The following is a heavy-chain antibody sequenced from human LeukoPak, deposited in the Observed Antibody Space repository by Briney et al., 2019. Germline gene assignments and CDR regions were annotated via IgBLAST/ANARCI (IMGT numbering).Heavy chain of an antibody. Sequence: SETLSLTCTVSGVSISNYYWSWIRQPPGKGLEWIGYIHYSGGTKYNPSLKSRVTMSVDTSKNQFPLKVNSVTAADTAVYYCTRGTVTTAYFDYWGQGILVTVSS. CDR3: TRGTVTTAYFDY. CDR2: IHYSGGT. CDR1: GVSISNYY. J-gene: IGHJ4*02. V-gene: IGHV4-59*01. D-gene: IGHD4-17*01.